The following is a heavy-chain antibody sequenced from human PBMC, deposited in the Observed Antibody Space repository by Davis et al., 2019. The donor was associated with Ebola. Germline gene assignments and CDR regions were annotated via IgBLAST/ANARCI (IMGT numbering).Heavy chain of an antibody. CDR1: GYAFTSYD. D-gene: IGHD1-14*01. Sequence: AASVKVSCKASGYAFTSYDINWVRQATGQGLEWMGWMNPNRGNTGYVERFQGRVTMSRNTSISTAYMELSSLRSEDTAVYYCARSGVRGYYNGMDVWGQGTTVTVSS. CDR3: ARSGVRGYYNGMDV. J-gene: IGHJ6*02. CDR2: MNPNRGNT. V-gene: IGHV1-8*01.